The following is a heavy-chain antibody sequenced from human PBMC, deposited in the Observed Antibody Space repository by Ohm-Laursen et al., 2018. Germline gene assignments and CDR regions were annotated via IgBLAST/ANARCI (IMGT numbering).Heavy chain of an antibody. CDR1: GFTFSAYS. CDR2: ITFSSSYI. Sequence: SLRLSCAASGFTFSAYSMTWVRQAPGKALEWVSSITFSSSYIYYADSVKGRFTISRDNAENSLYLQMNSLRAEDTAVYYCARVLSGFDPWGQGTLVTVSS. CDR3: ARVLSGFDP. J-gene: IGHJ5*02. V-gene: IGHV3-21*04.